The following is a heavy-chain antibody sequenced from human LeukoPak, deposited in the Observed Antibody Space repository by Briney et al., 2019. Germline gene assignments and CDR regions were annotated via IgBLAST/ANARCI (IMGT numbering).Heavy chain of an antibody. D-gene: IGHD3-10*01. Sequence: SETLSLTCIVSGGSISSGNFYWGWIRQPPGKGLEWIGSIYFSENTYYNPSLKSRVTISVDTSKNHFSLTLNSVTAADTAVYYCARCGDGLPCDFDYWGQGTLVTVSS. V-gene: IGHV4-39*02. J-gene: IGHJ4*02. CDR2: IYFSENT. CDR1: GGSISSGNFY. CDR3: ARCGDGLPCDFDY.